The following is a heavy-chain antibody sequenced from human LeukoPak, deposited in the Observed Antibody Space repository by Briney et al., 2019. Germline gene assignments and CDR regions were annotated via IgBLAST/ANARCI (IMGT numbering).Heavy chain of an antibody. V-gene: IGHV3-7*01. CDR1: GFIFTNYF. CDR2: IKHDGSEK. J-gene: IGHJ4*02. Sequence: GGSLRLSCAASGFIFTNYFMSWVRQAPGKGLEWVASIKHDGSEKYYVDSVRGRFTISRDNTMNSLYLQMSSLRAEDTAVYYCAKGPAPRLGEFSYHALVDYWGQGTLVTVSS. CDR3: AKGPAPRLGEFSYHALVDY. D-gene: IGHD3-16*02.